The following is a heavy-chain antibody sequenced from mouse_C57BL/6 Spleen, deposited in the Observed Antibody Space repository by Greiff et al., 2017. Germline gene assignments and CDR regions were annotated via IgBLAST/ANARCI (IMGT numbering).Heavy chain of an antibody. Sequence: EVQLQQSGPELVKPGASVKISCKASGYTFTDYYMNWVKQSHGKSLEWIGDINPNNGGTSYNQKFKGKATLTVDKSSSTAYMELRSLTSEDSAVYYCARNAQGYWGQGTTLTVSS. J-gene: IGHJ2*01. CDR2: INPNNGGT. V-gene: IGHV1-26*01. CDR1: GYTFTDYY. CDR3: ARNAQGY.